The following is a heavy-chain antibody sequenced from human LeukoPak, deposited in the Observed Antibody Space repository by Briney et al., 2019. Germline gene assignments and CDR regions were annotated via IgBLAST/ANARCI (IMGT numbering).Heavy chain of an antibody. CDR1: GYTLTELS. CDR2: FDPEDGET. Sequence: ASVKVSCKVSGYTLTELSMHWVRQAPGKGLEWMGGFDPEDGETIYAQKFQGRVTMTEDTSTDTAYMELSSLRSEDTAVYYCATLFRGYDSSGYFDYWGQGTLVTVSS. V-gene: IGHV1-24*01. J-gene: IGHJ4*02. CDR3: ATLFRGYDSSGYFDY. D-gene: IGHD3-22*01.